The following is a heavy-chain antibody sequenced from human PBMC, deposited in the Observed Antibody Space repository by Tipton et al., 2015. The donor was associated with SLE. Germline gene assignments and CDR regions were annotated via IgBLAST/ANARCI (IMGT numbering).Heavy chain of an antibody. V-gene: IGHV4-59*01. D-gene: IGHD3-10*01. CDR3: ARDPGNDQDYWYFDL. CDR1: GGSISSYY. J-gene: IGHJ2*01. CDR2: IYYSGST. Sequence: TLSLTCTVSGGSISSYYWRWIRQPPGKGLEWIGDIYYSGSTNYNPSLKSRVTISVDTSKNQFSLKLSSVTAADTAVYYCARDPGNDQDYWYFDLWGHGTLVTVSS.